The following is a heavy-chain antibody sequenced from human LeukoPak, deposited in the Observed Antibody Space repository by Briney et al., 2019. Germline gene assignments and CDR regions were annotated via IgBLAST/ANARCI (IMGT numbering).Heavy chain of an antibody. V-gene: IGHV3-30*03. CDR1: GFTFSDYY. Sequence: GGSLRLSCAASGFTFSDYYMSCIRQAPGKGLEWVALITYDGYYKYYSDSVKGRFTISSDTSKNTLSLQMNSLRAEDTAVYYCARDLSPVVRASPMGYWGQGTLVTVSS. J-gene: IGHJ4*02. CDR2: ITYDGYYK. CDR3: ARDLSPVVRASPMGY. D-gene: IGHD3-10*01.